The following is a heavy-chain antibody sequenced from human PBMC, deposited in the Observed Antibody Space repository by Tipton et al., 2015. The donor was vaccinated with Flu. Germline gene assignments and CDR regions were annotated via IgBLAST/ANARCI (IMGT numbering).Heavy chain of an antibody. V-gene: IGHV4-38-2*02. CDR1: GDSISSDYH. Sequence: TLSLTCTVSGDSISSDYHWGWIRQFPGKGLEWIGTVSRSRSTIYSPSLKSRVTISIDRSKNQFSLNLKSVTAADMAVYYCARRDYTNYVSDPKSWFDPWGQGTLVAVSS. J-gene: IGHJ5*02. D-gene: IGHD4-11*01. CDR3: ARRDYTNYVSDPKSWFDP. CDR2: VSRSRST.